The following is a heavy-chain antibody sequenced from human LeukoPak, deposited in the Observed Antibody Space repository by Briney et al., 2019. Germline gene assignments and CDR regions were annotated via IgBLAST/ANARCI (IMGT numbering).Heavy chain of an antibody. Sequence: SETLSLTCAVYGGSFSGYYWSWIRQPPGKGLEWIGEINHSGSTNYNPSLKSRVTISVDTSKNQFSLKLSSVTTADTAVYYCARGEGEGSSGSRFDYWGQATLVTVSS. V-gene: IGHV4-34*01. D-gene: IGHD3-22*01. CDR2: INHSGST. J-gene: IGHJ4*02. CDR3: ARGEGEGSSGSRFDY. CDR1: GGSFSGYY.